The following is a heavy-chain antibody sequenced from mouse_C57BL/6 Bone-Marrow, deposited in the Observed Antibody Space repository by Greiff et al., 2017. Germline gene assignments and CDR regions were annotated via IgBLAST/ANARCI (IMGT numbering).Heavy chain of an antibody. CDR1: GFTFSDYG. V-gene: IGHV5-17*01. D-gene: IGHD5-1-1*01. J-gene: IGHJ2*01. Sequence: EVHLVESGGGLVKPGGSLKLSCAASGFTFSDYGMHWVRQAPEQGLEWVAYISSGSSTIYYADTVKGRFTISRENAKNTLFLQMTSLRSEDTAMYYCARKIPYYPFDYWGQGTTLTVSS. CDR2: ISSGSSTI. CDR3: ARKIPYYPFDY.